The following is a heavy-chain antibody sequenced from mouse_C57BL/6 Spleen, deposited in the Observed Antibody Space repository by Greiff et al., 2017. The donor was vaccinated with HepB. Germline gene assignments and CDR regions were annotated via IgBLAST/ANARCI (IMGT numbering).Heavy chain of an antibody. J-gene: IGHJ1*03. V-gene: IGHV14-3*01. CDR3: ARGFGYQSSYWYFDV. CDR2: IDPANGNT. Sequence: VHVKQSVAELVRPGASVKLSCTASGFNIKNTYMHWVKQRPEQGLEWIGRIDPANGNTKYAPKFQGKATITADTSSNTAYLQLSSLTSEDTAIYYCARGFGYQSSYWYFDVWGTGTTVTVSS. CDR1: GFNIKNTY. D-gene: IGHD2-2*01.